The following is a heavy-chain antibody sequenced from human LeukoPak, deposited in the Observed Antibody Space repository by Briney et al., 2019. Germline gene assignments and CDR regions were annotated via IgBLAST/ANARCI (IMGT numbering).Heavy chain of an antibody. Sequence: GGSLRLSCAASGFTFSDYSMTWIRQAPGKGLEWLSFISNNGDSTYYADSVRGRFSISRDNAKNSLYLQMNNLRAEDTAVYYCARGGYCHGDHCVTTLDPWGPGTLVSASS. CDR3: ARGGYCHGDHCVTTLDP. CDR1: GFTFSDYS. V-gene: IGHV3-11*01. J-gene: IGHJ5*02. D-gene: IGHD2-15*01. CDR2: ISNNGDST.